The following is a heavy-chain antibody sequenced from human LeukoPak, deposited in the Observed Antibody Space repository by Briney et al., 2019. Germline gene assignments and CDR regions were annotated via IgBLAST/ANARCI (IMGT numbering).Heavy chain of an antibody. J-gene: IGHJ4*02. CDR2: IYYSGST. CDR3: ARQRVMDSDY. V-gene: IGHV4-39*01. CDR1: GGSISSSSYY. Sequence: SETLSLTCTVSGGSISSSSYYWGWIRQPPGKGLEWIGSIYYSGSTYYNPSLKSRVTISVDTSKNQFSLKLSSVTAADTAVYYCARQRVMDSDYWGQGTLVTVSS. D-gene: IGHD2-21*01.